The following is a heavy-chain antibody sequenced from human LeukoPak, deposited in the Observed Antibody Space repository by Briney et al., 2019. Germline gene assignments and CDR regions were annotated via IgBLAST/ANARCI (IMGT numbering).Heavy chain of an antibody. D-gene: IGHD4-11*01. CDR2: IIPILGTA. CDR1: GGTFSSYA. V-gene: IGHV1-69*11. J-gene: IGHJ4*02. Sequence: SVKVSCKASGGTFSSYAISWVRQAPGQGLEWMGRIIPILGTANYAQKFQGRVTITTDESTSTAYMELSSLRSEDTAVYYCARDGIGSYSLDYWGQRTLVTVSS. CDR3: ARDGIGSYSLDY.